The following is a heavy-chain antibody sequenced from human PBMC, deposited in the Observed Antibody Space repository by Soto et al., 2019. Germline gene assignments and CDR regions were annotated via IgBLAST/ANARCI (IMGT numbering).Heavy chain of an antibody. D-gene: IGHD2-15*01. J-gene: IGHJ5*02. CDR2: IKQDGSEK. Sequence: GGSLRLSCAASGFTFSSYWMSWVRQAPGKGLEWVANIKQDGSEKYYVDSVKGRFTISRDNAKNSLYLQMNSLRAEDTAVYYCARVSEMVYCSGGSCYSSDNWFDPWGQGTLVTVSS. V-gene: IGHV3-7*01. CDR1: GFTFSSYW. CDR3: ARVSEMVYCSGGSCYSSDNWFDP.